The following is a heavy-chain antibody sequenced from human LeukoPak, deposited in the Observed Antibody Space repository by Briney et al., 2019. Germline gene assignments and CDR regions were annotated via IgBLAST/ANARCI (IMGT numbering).Heavy chain of an antibody. D-gene: IGHD4-17*01. CDR3: ARLPQRQYGDYTWFDP. Sequence: PGGSLRLSCAASGFTFSSYSMNWVRQAPGKGLEWVSSISSSSSYIYYADSVKGRFTISRDNAKNSLYLQMNSLRAEDTAVYYCARLPQRQYGDYTWFDPWGQGTLVTVSS. CDR2: ISSSSSYI. V-gene: IGHV3-21*04. J-gene: IGHJ5*02. CDR1: GFTFSSYS.